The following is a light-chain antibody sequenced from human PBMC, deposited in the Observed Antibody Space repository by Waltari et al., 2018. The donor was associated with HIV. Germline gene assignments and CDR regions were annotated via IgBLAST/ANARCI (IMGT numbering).Light chain of an antibody. V-gene: IGLV2-14*01. CDR3: SSYTTSSTYV. CDR1: STDIGAYNY. CDR2: QVK. Sequence: QSALAQPASVSGSPGQSITISCTGTSTDIGAYNYVSWYQKHPDRAPKVIIYQVKSRPSGVSDRFSGSKSGNPASLTISGLQAEDEADYYCSSYTTSSTYVFGRGTTVSVL. J-gene: IGLJ1*01.